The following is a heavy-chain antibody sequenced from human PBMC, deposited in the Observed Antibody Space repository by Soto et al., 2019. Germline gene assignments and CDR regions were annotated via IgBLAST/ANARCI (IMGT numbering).Heavy chain of an antibody. V-gene: IGHV3-23*01. D-gene: IGHD6-19*01. CDR3: AKPIIKHIAVAGLDY. CDR1: GFTFSSYA. Sequence: PGGSLRLSCAASGFTFSSYAMSWVRQAPGKGLEWVSAISGSGGSTYYADSVKGRFTISRDNSKNTLYLQMNSLRAEDTAVYYCAKPIIKHIAVAGLDYWGQGTLVTVSS. J-gene: IGHJ4*02. CDR2: ISGSGGST.